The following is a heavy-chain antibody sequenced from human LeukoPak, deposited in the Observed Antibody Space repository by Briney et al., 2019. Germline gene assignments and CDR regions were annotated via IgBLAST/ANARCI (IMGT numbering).Heavy chain of an antibody. V-gene: IGHV3-30*02. CDR3: AKDVYDCSGGSCPQYYYVMDV. CDR2: IRFDGSEK. D-gene: IGHD2-15*01. J-gene: IGHJ6*02. CDR1: GFTFSSYG. Sequence: PGGSLRLSCTASGFTFSSYGMHWVRQAPGKGLEWVSFIRFDGSEKYYADSVRGRFNISRDNSKNTLSLQMNSLRAEDTAMYYCAKDVYDCSGGSCPQYYYVMDVWGQGTTVTVSS.